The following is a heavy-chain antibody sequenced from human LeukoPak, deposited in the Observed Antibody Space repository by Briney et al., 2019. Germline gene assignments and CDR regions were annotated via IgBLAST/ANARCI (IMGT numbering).Heavy chain of an antibody. CDR2: ISGSGGST. D-gene: IGHD3-10*01. CDR3: AKSLGYGSGSYSSFDY. V-gene: IGHV3-23*01. J-gene: IGHJ4*02. CDR1: GFTFSSYA. Sequence: GGSLRLSCAASGFTFSSYAMSWVRQAPRKGLEWVSGISGSGGSTDYADSVKGRFTISRDNSKNTLYLQMNSLRAEDTAVYYCAKSLGYGSGSYSSFDYWGQGTLVTVSS.